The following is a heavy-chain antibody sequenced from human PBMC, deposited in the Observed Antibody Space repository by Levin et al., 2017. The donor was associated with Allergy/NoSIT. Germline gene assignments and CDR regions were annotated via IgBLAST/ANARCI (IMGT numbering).Heavy chain of an antibody. D-gene: IGHD2-15*01. CDR3: ARRLGYCSGGSCTDYWYFDL. Sequence: GESLKISCAASGFTFDDYGMSWVRQAPGKGLEWVSGINWNGGSTGYADSVKGRFTISRDNAKNSLYLQMNSLRAEDTALYHCARRLGYCSGGSCTDYWYFDLWGRGTLVTVSS. CDR1: GFTFDDYG. J-gene: IGHJ2*01. V-gene: IGHV3-20*01. CDR2: INWNGGST.